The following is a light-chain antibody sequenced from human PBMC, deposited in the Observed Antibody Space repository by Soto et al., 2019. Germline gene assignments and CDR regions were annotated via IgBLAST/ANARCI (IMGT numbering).Light chain of an antibody. CDR3: QRYGSSLYT. J-gene: IGKJ2*01. CDR2: GAS. Sequence: EIVLTQSPGTLSLSPGERATLSCRASQSVSSVSLAWYQQKPGQAPRLLIYGASSRATGIPDGFSGSGSGTDFTLIISRLEPEDFAVYYCQRYGSSLYTFGQGTKLEIK. CDR1: QSVSSVS. V-gene: IGKV3-20*01.